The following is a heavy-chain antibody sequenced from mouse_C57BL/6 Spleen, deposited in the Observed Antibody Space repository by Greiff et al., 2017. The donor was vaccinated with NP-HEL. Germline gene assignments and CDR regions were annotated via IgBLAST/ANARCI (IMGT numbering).Heavy chain of an antibody. J-gene: IGHJ3*01. CDR1: GYAFTNYL. CDR3: ARPGGGSSGYAY. Sequence: QVQLKESGAELVRPGTSVKVSCKASGYAFTNYLIEWVKQRPGQGLEWVGVINPGSGGTNYNETFKGKATMTADKSSSTAYMQLSSLTSEDSAVYFCARPGGGSSGYAYWGQGTLVTVSA. V-gene: IGHV1-54*01. D-gene: IGHD3-2*02. CDR2: INPGSGGT.